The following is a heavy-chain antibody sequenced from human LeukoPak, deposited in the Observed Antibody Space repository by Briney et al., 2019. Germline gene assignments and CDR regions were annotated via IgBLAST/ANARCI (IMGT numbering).Heavy chain of an antibody. D-gene: IGHD3-22*01. CDR1: GYTFTSYG. J-gene: IGHJ4*02. CDR2: ISAYNGNT. CDR3: ARDPSWDGSGYHDY. Sequence: ASVKVSCKASGYTFTSYGISWVRQAPGQGLEWMGWISAYNGNTNYAQKLQGRVTMTTDTSTSTAYMELRSLRSDDTAVYYCARDPSWDGSGYHDYWGQGTLVTVSS. V-gene: IGHV1-18*01.